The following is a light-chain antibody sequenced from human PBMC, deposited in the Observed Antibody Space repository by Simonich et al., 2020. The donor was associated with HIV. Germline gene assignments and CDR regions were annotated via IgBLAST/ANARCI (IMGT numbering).Light chain of an antibody. J-gene: IGKJ4*01. CDR2: AAS. CDR1: QSVSSY. V-gene: IGKV3-15*01. Sequence: EIVLTQSPATLSLSPGERATLSCRASQSVSSYLAWYQQKPGQAPRLLIYAASTRATGIPARFSGSGSGTEFTLTISSTQSEDFAVYYCQQYNNWPPLTFGGGTKVEIK. CDR3: QQYNNWPPLT.